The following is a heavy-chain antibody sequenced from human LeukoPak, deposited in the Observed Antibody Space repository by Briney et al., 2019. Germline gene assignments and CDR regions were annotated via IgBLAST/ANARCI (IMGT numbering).Heavy chain of an antibody. CDR1: GYSLTSYW. CDR3: ARTADSQGDFDY. Sequence: GESLKISCKGSGYSLTSYWIGWVRQLPGKGLERMGIIYPGDSDTRYSPSFQGQVTISADKSISTAYLQWSSLKASDTAMYYCARTADSQGDFDYWGQGTLVTVSS. V-gene: IGHV5-51*01. D-gene: IGHD2-15*01. J-gene: IGHJ4*02. CDR2: IYPGDSDT.